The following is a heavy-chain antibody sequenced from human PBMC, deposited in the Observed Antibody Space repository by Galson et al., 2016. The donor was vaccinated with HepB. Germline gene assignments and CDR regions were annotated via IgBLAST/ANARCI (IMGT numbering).Heavy chain of an antibody. D-gene: IGHD1-26*01. CDR1: GFTIRLYT. Sequence: SLRLSCAGSGFTIRLYTMNWDRQAPGKGLEWVSSITPRSTMSYADSVKGRFTISRDDYSVFLQMNSLRDEDTGVYYCARPPRGTYENFGFDHWGQGTLVTVSS. CDR2: ITPRSTM. CDR3: ARPPRGTYENFGFDH. J-gene: IGHJ4*02. V-gene: IGHV3-69-1*02.